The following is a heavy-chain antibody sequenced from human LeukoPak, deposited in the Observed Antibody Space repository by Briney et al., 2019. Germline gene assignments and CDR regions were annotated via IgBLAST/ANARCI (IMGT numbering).Heavy chain of an antibody. Sequence: GGSLRLSCAASGFTVRSSYMSWVRQAPGKGLEWVSVIYSGGSPDYADSAKGRFTVSTDNSKNTLYLQMNSLRVEDTALYCCARDGADNSGYYFGSLWGQGTVVTVSS. CDR1: GFTVRSSY. CDR2: IYSGGSP. D-gene: IGHD3-22*01. V-gene: IGHV3-53*01. CDR3: ARDGADNSGYYFGSL. J-gene: IGHJ3*01.